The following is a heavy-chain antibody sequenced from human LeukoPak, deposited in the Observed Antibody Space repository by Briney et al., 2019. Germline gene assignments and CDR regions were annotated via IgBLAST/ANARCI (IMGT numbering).Heavy chain of an antibody. V-gene: IGHV3-30-3*01. CDR1: GFTFSSYA. CDR2: TSYDGSNK. CDR3: AKDVFGGRFGAFDI. Sequence: PGRSLRLSCAASGFTFSSYAMHWVRQAPGKGLEWVAVTSYDGSNKYYADSVKGRFTISRDNSKNTLYLQMNSLRAEDTAVYYCAKDVFGGRFGAFDIWGQGTMVTVSS. D-gene: IGHD3-16*01. J-gene: IGHJ3*02.